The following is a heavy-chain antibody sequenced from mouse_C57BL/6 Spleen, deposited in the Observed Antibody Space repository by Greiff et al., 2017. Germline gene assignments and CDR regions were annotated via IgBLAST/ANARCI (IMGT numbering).Heavy chain of an antibody. J-gene: IGHJ4*01. D-gene: IGHD1-1*01. CDR3: AKDYGSSPYYAMDY. V-gene: IGHV1-4*01. Sequence: QVQLQQSGAELARPGASVKMSCKASGYTFTSYTMHWVKQRPGQGLEWIGYINPSSGYTKYNQKFKYKATLTADKSSSTAYMQLSGLTSEDSAVYYCAKDYGSSPYYAMDYWGQGTSVTVSS. CDR1: GYTFTSYT. CDR2: INPSSGYT.